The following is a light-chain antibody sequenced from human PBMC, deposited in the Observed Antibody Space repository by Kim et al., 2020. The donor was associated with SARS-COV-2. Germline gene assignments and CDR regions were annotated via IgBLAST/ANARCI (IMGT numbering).Light chain of an antibody. J-gene: IGLJ2*01. CDR1: KLGDKY. Sequence: SYELTQPPSVSVSPGQPASITCSGAKLGDKYACWYQQKPGQSPVLVIYQDSKRPSGIPERFSGSNSGNTATLTISGTQAMDEADYYCQAWDSSTVVFGGGTQLTVL. CDR2: QDS. CDR3: QAWDSSTVV. V-gene: IGLV3-1*01.